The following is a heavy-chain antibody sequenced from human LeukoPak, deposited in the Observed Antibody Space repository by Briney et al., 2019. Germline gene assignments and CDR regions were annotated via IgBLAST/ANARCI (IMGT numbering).Heavy chain of an antibody. CDR3: VRSSGGWYDY. D-gene: IGHD6-19*01. CDR2: ITTDGDTT. Sequence: GGSLRLSCSASGFTFSSYAIHWVPQAPGKGLEYVSAITTDGDTTYYTDSVKGRFIISRDNSKNTLYLQMSSLRGEDTALYYCVRSSGGWYDYWGQGTQVSISS. CDR1: GFTFSSYA. V-gene: IGHV3-64D*09. J-gene: IGHJ4*02.